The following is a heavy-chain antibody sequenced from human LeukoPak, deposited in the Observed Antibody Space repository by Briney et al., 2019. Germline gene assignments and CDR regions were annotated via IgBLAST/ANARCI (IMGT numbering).Heavy chain of an antibody. CDR1: GYTFTSYA. V-gene: IGHV1-3*01. Sequence: ASVKVSCKASGYTFTSYAMHWVRQAPGQRLEWMGWINAGNGNTKYSQKFQGRVTITRDTSASTAYMELSSLRSEDTAVYYCATWPITMVRGVTLDYWGQGTLVTVSS. J-gene: IGHJ4*02. CDR3: ATWPITMVRGVTLDY. CDR2: INAGNGNT. D-gene: IGHD3-10*01.